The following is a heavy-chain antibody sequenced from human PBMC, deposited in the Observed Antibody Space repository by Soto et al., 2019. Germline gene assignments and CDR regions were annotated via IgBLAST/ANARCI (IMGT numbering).Heavy chain of an antibody. Sequence: EVQLVESGGGLVKPGGSLRLSCAASGFTFSSYSMNWVRQAPGKGLEWVSSISSSSSYIYYADSVKGRFTTSRDNAKNSLYLQMNSLRAEDTAVYYCARGGRHGAKIIEYWGQGTLVTVSS. CDR2: ISSSSSYI. CDR3: ARGGRHGAKIIEY. V-gene: IGHV3-21*01. CDR1: GFTFSSYS. D-gene: IGHD4-17*01. J-gene: IGHJ4*02.